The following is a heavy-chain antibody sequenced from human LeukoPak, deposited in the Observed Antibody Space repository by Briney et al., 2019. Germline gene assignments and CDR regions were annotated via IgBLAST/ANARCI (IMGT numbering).Heavy chain of an antibody. V-gene: IGHV3-7*01. Sequence: PGGSLRPSCAASGFTFSSYWMSWVRQAPGKGLEWVANIHQDGSAKYYVDSVKGRLTISRDNAKNSLYLQMNSLRAEDTAVYYCASLIGGWFDPWGQGTLVTVSS. D-gene: IGHD3-16*01. J-gene: IGHJ5*02. CDR3: ASLIGGWFDP. CDR2: IHQDGSAK. CDR1: GFTFSSYW.